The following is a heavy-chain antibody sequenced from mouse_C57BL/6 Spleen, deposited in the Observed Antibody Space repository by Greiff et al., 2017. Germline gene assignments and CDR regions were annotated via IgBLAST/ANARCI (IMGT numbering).Heavy chain of an antibody. CDR2: IYPRDGST. D-gene: IGHD1-1*01. V-gene: IGHV1-85*01. Sequence: QVQLQQSGPELVKPGASVKLSCKASGYTFTSYDINWVKQRPGQGLEWIGWIYPRDGSTKYNEKFKGKATLTVDTSSSTAYMELHSLTSEDSAVYFCARGGTTVEVSMDYWGQGTSVTVSS. CDR1: GYTFTSYD. J-gene: IGHJ4*01. CDR3: ARGGTTVEVSMDY.